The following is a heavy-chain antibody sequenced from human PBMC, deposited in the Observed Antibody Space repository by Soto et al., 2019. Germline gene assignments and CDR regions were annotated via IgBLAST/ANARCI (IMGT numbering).Heavy chain of an antibody. CDR2: IYPGDSDT. V-gene: IGHV5-51*01. CDR1: GYSFTSYW. CDR3: ARRKNVFDPGYYYYYMDV. D-gene: IGHD2-21*01. J-gene: IGHJ6*03. Sequence: PGESLKISCKGSGYSFTSYWIGWVRQMPGKGLEWMGIIYPGDSDTRYSPSFQGQVTISADKSISTAYLQWSSLKASDTAMYYCARRKNVFDPGYYYYYMDVWGKAITVTVS.